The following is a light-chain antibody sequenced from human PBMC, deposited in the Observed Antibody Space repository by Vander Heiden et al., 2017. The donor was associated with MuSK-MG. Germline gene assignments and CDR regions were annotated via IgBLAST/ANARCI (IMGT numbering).Light chain of an antibody. Sequence: EIVLTQSPATLSFSPGERATLSCRASQSVSSYLAWYQQKPGQAPRLLIYDASNRATGIPARFSGSASGTDFTLTISSLEPEDFAVYYCQRRSNWPLTFGGGTKVEIK. CDR3: QRRSNWPLT. V-gene: IGKV3-11*01. J-gene: IGKJ4*01. CDR2: DAS. CDR1: QSVSSY.